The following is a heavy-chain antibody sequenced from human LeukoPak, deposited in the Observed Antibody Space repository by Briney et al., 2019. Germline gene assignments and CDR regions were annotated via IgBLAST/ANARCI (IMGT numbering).Heavy chain of an antibody. D-gene: IGHD3-16*02. J-gene: IGHJ4*02. Sequence: ASVKVSCKASGYTFTSYGISWVRQAPGQGLEWMGWISAYNGNTNYAQKLQGRVTMTTDTSTGTAYMELRSLRSDDTAVYYCARDAFMITFGGVIVFDYWGQGTLVTVSS. CDR1: GYTFTSYG. CDR3: ARDAFMITFGGVIVFDY. V-gene: IGHV1-18*01. CDR2: ISAYNGNT.